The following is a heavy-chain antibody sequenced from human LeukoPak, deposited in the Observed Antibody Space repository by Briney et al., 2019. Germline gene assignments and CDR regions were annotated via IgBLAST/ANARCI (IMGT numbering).Heavy chain of an antibody. CDR3: ASEGYSYGYSSHYFDY. CDR1: GFTFSTYW. D-gene: IGHD5-18*01. CDR2: INTDGNST. J-gene: IGHJ4*02. Sequence: PGGSLRLSCAASGFTFSTYWMHWVRQAPGKGLVWVSQINTDGNSTTYADSVKGRFTVSRDNAKNTLYLQMNSLRAEDTAVYYCASEGYSYGYSSHYFDYWGQGTLVTVSS. V-gene: IGHV3-74*01.